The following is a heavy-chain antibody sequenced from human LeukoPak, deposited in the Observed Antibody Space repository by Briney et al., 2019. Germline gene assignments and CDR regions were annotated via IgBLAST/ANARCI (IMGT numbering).Heavy chain of an antibody. CDR3: ARGRGGRDDAFDI. J-gene: IGHJ3*02. Sequence: ASVKVSCKASGYIFTNYGISWVRQAPGQGLEWMGWISAYNYNTNYEQKFQGRVTMTTDTSTNTAYTELRSLRSDDTAVYFCARGRGGRDDAFDIWGQGTLVTVS. CDR1: GYIFTNYG. CDR2: ISAYNYNT. D-gene: IGHD3-16*01. V-gene: IGHV1-18*01.